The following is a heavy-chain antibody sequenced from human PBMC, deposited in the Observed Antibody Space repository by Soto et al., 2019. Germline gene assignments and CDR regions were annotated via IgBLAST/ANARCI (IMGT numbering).Heavy chain of an antibody. CDR2: SSPRGDTI. Sequence: GGSLRLSCVASGFSLADYPMNWVRQTPGKGMEWISYSSPRGDTIYYADSVEGRFTISRDNARNSLSLHMSSLRDEDSALYYCAKGPHTNVGWPYYFESWGQGVPVTVSS. V-gene: IGHV3-48*02. D-gene: IGHD6-19*01. CDR3: AKGPHTNVGWPYYFES. J-gene: IGHJ4*02. CDR1: GFSLADYP.